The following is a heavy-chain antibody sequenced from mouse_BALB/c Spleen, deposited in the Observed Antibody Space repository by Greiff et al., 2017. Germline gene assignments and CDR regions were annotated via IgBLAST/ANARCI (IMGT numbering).Heavy chain of an antibody. J-gene: IGHJ3*01. D-gene: IGHD2-4*01. CDR1: GFNIKDYY. Sequence: DVQLQESGAELVRPGALVKLSCKASGFNIKDYYMHWVKQRPEQGLEWIGWIDPENGNTIYDPKFQGKASITADTSSNTAYLQLSSLTSEDTAVYYCAREYDYDRGFAYWGQGTLVTVSA. V-gene: IGHV14-1*02. CDR2: IDPENGNT. CDR3: AREYDYDRGFAY.